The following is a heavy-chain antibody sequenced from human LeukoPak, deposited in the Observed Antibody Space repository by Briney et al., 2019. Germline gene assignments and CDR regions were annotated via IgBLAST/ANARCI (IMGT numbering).Heavy chain of an antibody. CDR2: INSGGSST. J-gene: IGHJ4*02. Sequence: GGPLRLSCAASQFTFSNYDMSLVRQAPGRGLEWVSVINSGGSSTSYADSVKGRFTISRDNSENTVYLQMNSLRAEDTAVYYCAKRGSGLYFDYWGQGTLVTVSS. D-gene: IGHD5-12*01. V-gene: IGHV3-23*03. CDR3: AKRGSGLYFDY. CDR1: QFTFSNYD.